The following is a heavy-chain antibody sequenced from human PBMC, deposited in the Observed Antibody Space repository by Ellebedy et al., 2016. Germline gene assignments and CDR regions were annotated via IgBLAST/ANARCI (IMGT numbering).Heavy chain of an antibody. CDR3: ARGLYFDSSGYHYWFDP. J-gene: IGHJ5*02. V-gene: IGHV4-59*02. Sequence: SETLSLTXTVSGGSVDTYYWTWIRQSPGKGLEWIGYVFYGGSTKYNPSLRSRVTMSVDTSKKEFSLRLNSVTAADTAVYYCARGLYFDSSGYHYWFDPWGRGTLVTVSS. CDR1: GGSVDTYY. CDR2: VFYGGST. D-gene: IGHD3-22*01.